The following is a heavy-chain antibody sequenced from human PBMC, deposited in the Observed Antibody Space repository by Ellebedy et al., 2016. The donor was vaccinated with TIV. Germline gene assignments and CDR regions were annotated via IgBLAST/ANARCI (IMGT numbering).Heavy chain of an antibody. V-gene: IGHV1-2*02. Sequence: ASVKVSCKASGYTFTAYYMHWVRQAPGQGLEWMGWINPDSGVTNFARKFQGRVTMTRDTSVNTAYMELSRLESDDTAVYYCARVIRGSSGMDVWGQGTTVTVSP. CDR2: INPDSGVT. J-gene: IGHJ6*01. CDR1: GYTFTAYY. D-gene: IGHD6-13*01. CDR3: ARVIRGSSGMDV.